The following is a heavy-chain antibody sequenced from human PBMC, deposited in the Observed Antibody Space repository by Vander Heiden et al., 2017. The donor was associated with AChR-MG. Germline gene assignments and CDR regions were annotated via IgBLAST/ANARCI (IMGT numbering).Heavy chain of an antibody. J-gene: IGHJ4*02. V-gene: IGHV5-51*03. CDR2: IYPGDSDT. Sequence: EVQLVQSGAEVKKPAESLKISCKGAGYRFTCYGIGWVSQRPGKGLEWMGIIYPGDSDTRYSPSFQGQVTISADKSISTAYLQWSSLKASDTAMYYCARGRLLWFGESWGQGTLVTVSS. CDR1: GYRFTCYG. CDR3: ARGRLLWFGES. D-gene: IGHD3-10*01.